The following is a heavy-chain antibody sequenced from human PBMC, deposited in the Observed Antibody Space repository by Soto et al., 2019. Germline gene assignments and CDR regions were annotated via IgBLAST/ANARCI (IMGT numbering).Heavy chain of an antibody. J-gene: IGHJ5*02. CDR3: ARAPNPYSSSSGWFDP. V-gene: IGHV1-2*02. CDR2: INPNSGGT. Sequence: GASVKVSCKASGYTFTGYYMHWVRQAPGQGLEWMGWINPNSGGTNYAQKFQGRVTVTRATSISTAYMELSRLRSDDTAVYYCARAPNPYSSSSGWFDPWGQGTLVTVSS. D-gene: IGHD6-6*01. CDR1: GYTFTGYY.